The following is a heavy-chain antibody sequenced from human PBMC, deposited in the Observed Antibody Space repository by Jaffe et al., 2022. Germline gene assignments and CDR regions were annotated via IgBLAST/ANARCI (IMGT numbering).Heavy chain of an antibody. CDR3: ASVEWSKSLY. D-gene: IGHD3-16*02. CDR1: GFTFSSYW. V-gene: IGHV3-7*01. J-gene: IGHJ4*02. CDR2: INQDGSQR. Sequence: EVLLVESGGGLVQPGESLRLSCEASGFTFSSYWMSWVRQAPGKGLEWVANINQDGSQRYYGDSVKGRFTISRDNAKNSLYLQMDSLRAEDTAVYYCASVEWSKSLYWGQGTLVSVSS.